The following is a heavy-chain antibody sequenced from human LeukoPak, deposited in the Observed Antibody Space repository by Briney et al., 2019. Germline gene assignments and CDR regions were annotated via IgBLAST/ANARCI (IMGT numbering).Heavy chain of an antibody. V-gene: IGHV3-30*04. CDR2: ISYDGSNK. CDR1: GFTFSSYA. D-gene: IGHD3-22*01. J-gene: IGHJ3*02. CDR3: ARGTSPGWDYYYDSSGHKYDPFDI. Sequence: GRSLRLSCSASGFTFSSYAMHWVRQAPGKGLEWVAVISYDGSNKYYADPVKGRFTISRDNSKNTLYLQMNSLRAEDTAVYYCARGTSPGWDYYYDSSGHKYDPFDIWGQGTMVTVSS.